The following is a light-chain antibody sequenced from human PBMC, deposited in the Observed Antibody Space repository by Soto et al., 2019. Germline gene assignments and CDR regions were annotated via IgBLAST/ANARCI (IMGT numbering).Light chain of an antibody. Sequence: EIVLTQSPATLSLSPGERATLSCKASQSVSSYLAWDQQKPGQAPRLLIYDASNRATGIPARFSGSGSGTDFTLTISSPEPEDFAVYYCQQRSNWPPITFGQGTRLEIK. J-gene: IGKJ5*01. CDR2: DAS. V-gene: IGKV3-11*01. CDR1: QSVSSY. CDR3: QQRSNWPPIT.